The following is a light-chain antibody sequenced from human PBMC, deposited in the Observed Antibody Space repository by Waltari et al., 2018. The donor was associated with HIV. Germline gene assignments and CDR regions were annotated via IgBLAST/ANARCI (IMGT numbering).Light chain of an antibody. CDR3: HQYNDWPRCT. CDR2: GAS. CDR1: QNIGSY. V-gene: IGKV3D-15*01. J-gene: IGKJ2*02. Sequence: VLLTPSPVTLSVSPGDRVTLSCRASQNIGSYLAWYQQKTGQPPSLLVYGASIRAPGIPARFTGSGSGTDFNLIIDGLQPDDCAVYYCHQYNDWPRCTFGQGTKVEIK.